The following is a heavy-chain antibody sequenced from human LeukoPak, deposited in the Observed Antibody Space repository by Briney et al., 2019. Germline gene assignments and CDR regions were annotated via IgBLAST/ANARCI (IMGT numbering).Heavy chain of an antibody. V-gene: IGHV4-59*01. Sequence: SETLSLTCTVSGCSIGSYYWSWIRQPPGKGLEWIGYIYSIGSTNYNPSLKSRVTISLDTSKNQFSLKLSFVTAADTAVYYCARGVAAPGTGGLSWFDPWGQGTLVTVSS. CDR1: GCSIGSYY. D-gene: IGHD6-13*01. CDR3: ARGVAAPGTGGLSWFDP. J-gene: IGHJ5*02. CDR2: IYSIGST.